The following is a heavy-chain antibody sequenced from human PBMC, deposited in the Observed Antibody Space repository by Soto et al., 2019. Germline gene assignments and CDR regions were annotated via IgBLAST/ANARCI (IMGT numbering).Heavy chain of an antibody. D-gene: IGHD1-1*01. J-gene: IGHJ3*01. V-gene: IGHV3-30-3*01. Sequence: QVQLVESGGGLVQPGTSLRLSCAVSGFSFRTYGFHWVRQPPGKGLQWVAVISPKGHSDSVEGRITISRDKSKNTLYRHLNNLRAEDTGVYYCGREVAFANENVCVFLGQGTKVTVS. CDR3: GREVAFANENVCVF. CDR2: ISPK. CDR1: GFSFRTYG.